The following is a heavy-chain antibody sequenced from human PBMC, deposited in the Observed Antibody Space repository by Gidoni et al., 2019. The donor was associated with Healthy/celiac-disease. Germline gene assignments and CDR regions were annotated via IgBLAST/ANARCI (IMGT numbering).Heavy chain of an antibody. CDR1: GGSISSHY. V-gene: IGHV4-59*11. J-gene: IGHJ4*02. D-gene: IGHD3-3*01. CDR2: RYYSVST. CDR3: ASTLQRITIFGVVEGFFDY. Sequence: QVQLQASGPGLVKPSETLSLTCPVSGGSISSHYWSWIRQPPGKGLEWIGYRYYSVSTNYNPSIKCRVTISVDTSKNQFTLKLSSVTAADTAVYYCASTLQRITIFGVVEGFFDYWGQGTLVTVSS.